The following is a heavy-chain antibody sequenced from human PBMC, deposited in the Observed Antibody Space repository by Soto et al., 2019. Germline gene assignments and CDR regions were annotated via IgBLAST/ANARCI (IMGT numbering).Heavy chain of an antibody. CDR1: GFTFSNYA. J-gene: IGHJ3*02. CDR2: TSYDGSNK. V-gene: IGHV3-30*04. CDR3: ARERTGITMRDAFDM. D-gene: IGHD3-22*01. Sequence: QVQLVESGGGVVQPGRSLRLSCAASGFTFSNYAMHWVRQAPGKGLDGVALTSYDGSNKYYADSVKGRFTISRDNSKNTLYLQMNNLRAEDTAVYYCARERTGITMRDAFDMWGQGTMVTVSS.